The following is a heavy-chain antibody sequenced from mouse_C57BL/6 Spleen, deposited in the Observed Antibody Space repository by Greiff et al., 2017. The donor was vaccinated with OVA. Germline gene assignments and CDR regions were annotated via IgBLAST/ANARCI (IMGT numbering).Heavy chain of an antibody. CDR3: AREYGNYYFDY. CDR1: GYTFTSYW. J-gene: IGHJ2*01. V-gene: IGHV1-64*01. CDR2: IHPNSGST. D-gene: IGHD2-1*01. Sequence: QVQLQQPGAELVKPGASVKLSCKASGYTFTSYWMHWVKQRPGQGLEWIGMIHPNSGSTNYNEKFKSKATLTVDKSSSTAYMQLSSLTSEDSAVYYCAREYGNYYFDYWGQGTTLTLSS.